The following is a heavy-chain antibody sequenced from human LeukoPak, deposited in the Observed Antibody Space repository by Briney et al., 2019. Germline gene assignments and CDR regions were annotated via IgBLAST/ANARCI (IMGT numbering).Heavy chain of an antibody. V-gene: IGHV1-8*01. Sequence: GASVKVSCKASGCTFTSYDINWVRQGTGQGLEWMGWMNPNSGNTGYAQKFQGRVTMTRNTSISTAYMELSSLRSEDTAVYYCARGRRPIVVVPDDIHKPLNYFDPWGQGTLVTVSS. CDR3: ARGRRPIVVVPDDIHKPLNYFDP. CDR1: GCTFTSYD. CDR2: MNPNSGNT. J-gene: IGHJ5*02. D-gene: IGHD2-2*01.